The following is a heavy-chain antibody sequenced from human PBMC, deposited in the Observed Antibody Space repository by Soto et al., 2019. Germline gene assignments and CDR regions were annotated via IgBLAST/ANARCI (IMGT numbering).Heavy chain of an antibody. V-gene: IGHV1-3*01. CDR2: ISAGNGNT. Sequence: ASVKVSCKASGYTLINFAIHWVRQAPGQRLEWMGWISAGNGNTKYSQTFQGRVTFTRDTSANTVYMDLNSLRAEDTAVYYCARVSFVAETTTFPFDTWGQGTLVTVSS. D-gene: IGHD4-4*01. CDR3: ARVSFVAETTTFPFDT. J-gene: IGHJ4*02. CDR1: GYTLINFA.